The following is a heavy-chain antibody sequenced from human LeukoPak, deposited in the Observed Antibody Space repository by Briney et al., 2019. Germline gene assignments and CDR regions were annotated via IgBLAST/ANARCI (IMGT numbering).Heavy chain of an antibody. CDR3: ARWTSSYFGL. D-gene: IGHD2-2*01. CDR2: IYYSGNT. Sequence: SETLSLTCTVSGXSVSSGSYYWSWIRQPPGMGLEWIGYIYYSGNTNYNPSLKSRVTISVDTSKNQFSLRLTSVTAADTAVYYCARWTSSYFGLWGRGTLVTVSS. J-gene: IGHJ2*01. CDR1: GXSVSSGSYY. V-gene: IGHV4-61*01.